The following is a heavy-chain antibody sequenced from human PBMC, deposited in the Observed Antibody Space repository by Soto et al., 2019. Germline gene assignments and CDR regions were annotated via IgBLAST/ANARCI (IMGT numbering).Heavy chain of an antibody. D-gene: IGHD3-10*01. V-gene: IGHV1-69*13. CDR2: IIPIFGTA. Sequence: SVKVSCKASGGTFSSYAISWVRQAPGQGLEWMGGIIPIFGTANYAQKFQGRVTITADESTSTAYMELSSLRSEDTAVYYCANQGLWFGEVPRYFDLWGRGTLVTVSS. J-gene: IGHJ2*01. CDR3: ANQGLWFGEVPRYFDL. CDR1: GGTFSSYA.